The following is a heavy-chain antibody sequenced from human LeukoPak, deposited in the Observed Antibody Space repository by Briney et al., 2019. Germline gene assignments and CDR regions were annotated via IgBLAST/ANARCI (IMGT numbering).Heavy chain of an antibody. CDR2: IHQDGSIQ. Sequence: GGSRRLSCAASGFTFSSYWMTRVRQAPGRGLEWVANIHQDGSIQFYVDSVKGRFTVSRDNARNLLYLQMNGLRAEDTAVYYCARARGSYVEAAYWGQGTLVTVSS. D-gene: IGHD3-16*01. CDR1: GFTFSSYW. J-gene: IGHJ4*02. CDR3: ARARGSYVEAAY. V-gene: IGHV3-7*01.